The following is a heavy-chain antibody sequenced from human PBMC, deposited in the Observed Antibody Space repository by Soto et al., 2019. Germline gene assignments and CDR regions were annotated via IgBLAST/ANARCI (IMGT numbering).Heavy chain of an antibody. CDR1: GGTFSSHS. CDR2: IITLFGTA. D-gene: IGHD4-17*01. Sequence: VQLMQSGAEVKQPGSSVKVSCKASGGTFSSHSINWVRQAPGQGLEWMGGIITLFGTANYAQNFQGRVTITADQSTRTAYMELNSLRSDDPAVYYCARKVGYGDFSAALLDWGQGTLGTVSS. V-gene: IGHV1-69*01. CDR3: ARKVGYGDFSAALLD. J-gene: IGHJ4*02.